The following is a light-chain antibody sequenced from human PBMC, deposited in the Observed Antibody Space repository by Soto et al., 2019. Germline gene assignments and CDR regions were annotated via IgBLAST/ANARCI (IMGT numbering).Light chain of an antibody. J-gene: IGKJ1*01. V-gene: IGKV3-15*01. CDR2: AAS. CDR3: QQYNNWPRT. CDR1: QSISSD. Sequence: EIVMTQSPATLSVSPGERATLSCRASQSISSDLAWYQQKPGQAPRLLIYAASTRAIGIPARFSGSGSGTEFTLTISSLQSEDLAVYYCQQYNNWPRTFGQGTKVEI.